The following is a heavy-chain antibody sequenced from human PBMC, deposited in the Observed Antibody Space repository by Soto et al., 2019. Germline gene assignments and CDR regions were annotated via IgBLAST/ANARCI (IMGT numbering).Heavy chain of an antibody. CDR1: GGSISSDY. CDR3: AKYTGYESLFYFD. J-gene: IGHJ4*01. Sequence: SETLSLTCIVSGGSISSDYWGWIRQPPGKGLEWIGYIFYAGAINYNPSLKSRVTISIDASEKQFSLNLTSVTAADTAFYYCAKYTGYESLFYFD. CDR2: IFYAGAI. V-gene: IGHV4-59*01. D-gene: IGHD5-12*01.